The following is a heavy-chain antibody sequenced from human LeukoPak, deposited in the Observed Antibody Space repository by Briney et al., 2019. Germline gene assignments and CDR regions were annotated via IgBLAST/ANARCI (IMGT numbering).Heavy chain of an antibody. Sequence: SETLSLTCTVSSGSISSSNYYWDWIRQPPGKGLEWIGNIYYGGRTFYNPSLKSRVTISVDTSKNQFSLNLSSVTAADTAVYFCARGVTTNGYYYYMDVWGKGTTVTVSS. D-gene: IGHD4-17*01. J-gene: IGHJ6*03. V-gene: IGHV4-39*01. CDR3: ARGVTTNGYYYYMDV. CDR2: IYYGGRT. CDR1: SGSISSSNYY.